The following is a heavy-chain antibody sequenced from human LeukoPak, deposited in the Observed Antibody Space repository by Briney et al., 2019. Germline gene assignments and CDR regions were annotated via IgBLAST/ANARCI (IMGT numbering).Heavy chain of an antibody. J-gene: IGHJ5*02. CDR1: GGSISGYS. D-gene: IGHD3-10*01. CDR3: ARDNPAGP. Sequence: SETQSLTCTVSGGSISGYSWSWIRQSAGKGLEWIGRVYTSGNTNYNPSFKSRVTMSIDTSKKQFSLKLRSVTAADTAVYYCARDNPAGPWGQGTLVTVSS. CDR2: VYTSGNT. V-gene: IGHV4-4*07.